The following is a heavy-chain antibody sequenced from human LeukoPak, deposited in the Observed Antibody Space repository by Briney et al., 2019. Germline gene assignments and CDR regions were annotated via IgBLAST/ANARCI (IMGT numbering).Heavy chain of an antibody. J-gene: IGHJ4*02. V-gene: IGHV4-59*12. CDR2: IYYSGST. CDR3: ARMQNTAPYYFDY. D-gene: IGHD5-18*01. CDR1: GGSISSYY. Sequence: PSETLSLTCTVSGGSISSYYWSWIRQPPGKGLEWIGYIYYSGSTNYNPSHKSRVTISVDTSKNQFSLKLSSVTAADTAVYYCARMQNTAPYYFDYWGQGTLVTVSS.